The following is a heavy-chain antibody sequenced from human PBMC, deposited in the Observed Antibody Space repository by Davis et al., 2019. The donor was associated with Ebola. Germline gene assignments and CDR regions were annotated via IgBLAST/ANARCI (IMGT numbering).Heavy chain of an antibody. V-gene: IGHV1-2*02. CDR3: ARKDCSRSSCNVDP. CDR1: GYTFNGHF. D-gene: IGHD2-2*01. Sequence: SVTVSRQAFGYTFNGHFLHWVRQAPGQGLAWMGWINSFSGGTEYAQKCQGRVTMTRDTSISKADMELKSLRSDDTAMYYSARKDCSRSSCNVDPWGQGTLVTVSS. CDR2: INSFSGGT. J-gene: IGHJ5*02.